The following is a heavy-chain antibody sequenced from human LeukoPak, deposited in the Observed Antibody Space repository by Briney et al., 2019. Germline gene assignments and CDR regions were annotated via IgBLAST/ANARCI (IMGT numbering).Heavy chain of an antibody. CDR3: ARDQLGGDPDDYYYYYMDV. Sequence: GRSLRLSCTTSGFIFGDYAMSWFRQAPGKGLEWVGFIRSKTYGGAIEYAASVKDRFTISRDDSKSIAYLQMNSLKTEDTAVYYCARDQLGGDPDDYYYYYMDVWGKGTTVIVSS. J-gene: IGHJ6*03. CDR1: GFIFGDYA. V-gene: IGHV3-49*03. D-gene: IGHD4-17*01. CDR2: IRSKTYGGAI.